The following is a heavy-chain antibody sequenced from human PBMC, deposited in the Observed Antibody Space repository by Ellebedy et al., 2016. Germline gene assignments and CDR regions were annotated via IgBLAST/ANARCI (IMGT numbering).Heavy chain of an antibody. V-gene: IGHV3-74*01. Sequence: GESLKISCAASGFTFSSYWMHWVRQAPGKGLVWVSHINSDGTTTRYADSVKGRFTISRDNAKNTLYLQMNSLRAEDTAVYYCSKESIGQQRPRTFDPWGQGTLVTVSS. CDR2: INSDGTTT. D-gene: IGHD6-13*01. CDR3: SKESIGQQRPRTFDP. CDR1: GFTFSSYW. J-gene: IGHJ5*02.